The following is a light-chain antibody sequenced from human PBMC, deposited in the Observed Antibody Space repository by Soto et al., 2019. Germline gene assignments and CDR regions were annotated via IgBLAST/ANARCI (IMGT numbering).Light chain of an antibody. V-gene: IGKV1-5*03. J-gene: IGKJ1*01. Sequence: DIQMTQSPSTLSASVGDRVTITCRASQSISSWLAWYQQKPGKAPKLLIYKASSLESGVPSRFSGSGSGTEFTLTISSPQPDDFATYYCQQYNSYWRTFGQGTKVDIK. CDR1: QSISSW. CDR3: QQYNSYWRT. CDR2: KAS.